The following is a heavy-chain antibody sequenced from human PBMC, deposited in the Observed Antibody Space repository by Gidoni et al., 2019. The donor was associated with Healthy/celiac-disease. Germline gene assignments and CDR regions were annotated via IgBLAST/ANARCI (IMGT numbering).Heavy chain of an antibody. CDR2: MSSSSSTI. D-gene: IGHD4-17*01. V-gene: IGHV3-48*02. CDR1: GFPFSSYS. CDR3: ARDPSVTTYYYYYMDV. J-gene: IGHJ6*03. Sequence: EVQLVESGGGLVQPGGSLRLSCAASGFPFSSYSMNWVRQAPGKGLEWVSYMSSSSSTIYYADSVKGRFTISRDNAKNSLYLQMNSLRDEDTAVYYCARDPSVTTYYYYYMDVWGKGTTVTVSS.